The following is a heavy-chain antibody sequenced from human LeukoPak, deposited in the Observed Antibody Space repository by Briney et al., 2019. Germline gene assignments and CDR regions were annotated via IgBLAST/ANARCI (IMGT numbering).Heavy chain of an antibody. D-gene: IGHD3-10*01. Sequence: GGSLRLSCAASAFTFSNYAMNWVRQAPGKGLEWVSGITGSGGSTYYADSVKGRFTISRDNSKNTLYLQMNSLRAEDTVVYYCARGLENLWFVDSWGQGTLVTVSS. CDR1: AFTFSNYA. CDR3: ARGLENLWFVDS. V-gene: IGHV3-23*01. CDR2: ITGSGGST. J-gene: IGHJ4*02.